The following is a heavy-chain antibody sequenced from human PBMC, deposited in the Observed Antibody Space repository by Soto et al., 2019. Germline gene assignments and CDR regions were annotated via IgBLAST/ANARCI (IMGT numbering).Heavy chain of an antibody. D-gene: IGHD6-6*01. V-gene: IGHV4-31*03. CDR1: GGSISSGGYY. J-gene: IGHJ5*02. Sequence: QVQLQESGPGLVKPSQTLSLTCTVSGGSISSGGYYWSWIRQHPGKGLEWIGYIYYSGSTYYNPSLTSRVTXXVXTXXNQFSLKLSSVTAADTAVYYCARVPWQLKYNWFDPWGQGTLVTVSS. CDR2: IYYSGST. CDR3: ARVPWQLKYNWFDP.